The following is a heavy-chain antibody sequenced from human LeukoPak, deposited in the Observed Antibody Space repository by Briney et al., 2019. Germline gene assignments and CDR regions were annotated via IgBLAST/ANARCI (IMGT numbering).Heavy chain of an antibody. CDR2: INWNAGST. CDR1: GFTFDDYG. CDR3: ARAFKYSMSGYYFDY. J-gene: IGHJ4*02. V-gene: IGHV3-20*04. D-gene: IGHD2-21*01. Sequence: AGGSLRLSCAASGFTFDDYGMSWVRQAPGKGLEWVSGINWNAGSTAYADSVKGRFTISRDNAKNSLYLQMNSLRAEDTALYYCARAFKYSMSGYYFDYWGQGTLVTVSS.